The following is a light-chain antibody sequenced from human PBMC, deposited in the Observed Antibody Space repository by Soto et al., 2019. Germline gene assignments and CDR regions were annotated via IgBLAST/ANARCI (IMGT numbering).Light chain of an antibody. Sequence: ERMLTQSTGTLSLSPGESATLSCRPTQSVTNNSFAWYQQKPGQSPRLLIYGVSSRATDIPDRFSGSGSGTDFTLTISRLEPEDFVVYYCQQYSSLPHTFGQGTKLEVK. V-gene: IGKV3-20*01. J-gene: IGKJ2*01. CDR2: GVS. CDR3: QQYSSLPHT. CDR1: QSVTNNS.